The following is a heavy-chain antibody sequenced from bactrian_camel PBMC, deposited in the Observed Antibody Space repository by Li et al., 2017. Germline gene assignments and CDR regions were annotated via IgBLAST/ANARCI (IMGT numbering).Heavy chain of an antibody. D-gene: IGHD7*01. J-gene: IGHJ6*01. V-gene: IGHV3S55*01. Sequence: HVQLVESGGGSVQAGGSLRLSCAASGIAYCYFDMSWYRQAPGKEREFVSGIDSDGSSRYADSVKGRFTISQDTVKRILYLQMDNLKPEDSAMYYCSLDPVYCEWQGSSSRAWGRGTQVTVS. CDR3: SLDPVYCEWQGSSSRA. CDR1: GIAYCYFD. CDR2: IDSDGSS.